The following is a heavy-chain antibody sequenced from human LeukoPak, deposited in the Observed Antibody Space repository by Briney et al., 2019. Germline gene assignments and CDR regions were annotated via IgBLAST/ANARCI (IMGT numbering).Heavy chain of an antibody. Sequence: SETLSLTCAVYGGSFSGYYWSGIRQPPGKGLEWIGEINHSGSTNYNPSLKSRVTISVDTSKNQFSLKFSPVTAADTAVYYCARGKGGYYYYSGMDVWGQGTTVTVSS. CDR1: GGSFSGYY. CDR3: ARGKGGYYYYSGMDV. V-gene: IGHV4-34*01. J-gene: IGHJ6*02. CDR2: INHSGST.